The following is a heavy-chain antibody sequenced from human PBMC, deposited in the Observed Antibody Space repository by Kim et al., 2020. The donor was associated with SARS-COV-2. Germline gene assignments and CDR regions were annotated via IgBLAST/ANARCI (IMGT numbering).Heavy chain of an antibody. CDR2: INHSGST. J-gene: IGHJ6*02. CDR3: ARSFRGPMDV. V-gene: IGHV4-34*01. D-gene: IGHD3-3*02. CDR1: GGSFSGYY. Sequence: SETLSLTCAVYGGSFSGYYWSWIRQPPGKGLEWIGEINHSGSTNYNPSLKSRVTISVDTSKNQFSLKLSSVTAADTAVYYCARSFRGPMDVWGQGTTVTVSS.